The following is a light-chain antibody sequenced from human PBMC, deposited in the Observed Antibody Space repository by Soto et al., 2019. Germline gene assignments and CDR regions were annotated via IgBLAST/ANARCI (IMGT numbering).Light chain of an antibody. CDR1: SSDVGGYNY. Sequence: QSALTQPASVSGSPGQSITISCTGTSSDVGGYNYVSWYQQHPGKAPKLMNYDVSNRPSGVSNRFSGSKSGNTASLTISGLQAEDEADYYCSSYTGSSTYVVFGGGTKVTVL. V-gene: IGLV2-14*01. CDR3: SSYTGSSTYVV. J-gene: IGLJ2*01. CDR2: DVS.